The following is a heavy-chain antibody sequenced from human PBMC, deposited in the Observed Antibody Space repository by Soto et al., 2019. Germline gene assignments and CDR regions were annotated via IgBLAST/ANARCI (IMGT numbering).Heavy chain of an antibody. Sequence: QVQLQESGPGLVKPSETLSLTCTVSGGSVSSGSYYWSWIRQPPGKGLEWIGYIYYSGSTNYNPSLKSRVTISVDTSKNQFSLKLSSVTAADTAVYYCARGDTASYGMDVWGQGTTVTVSS. CDR2: IYYSGST. CDR3: ARGDTASYGMDV. CDR1: GGSVSSGSYY. D-gene: IGHD5-18*01. V-gene: IGHV4-61*01. J-gene: IGHJ6*02.